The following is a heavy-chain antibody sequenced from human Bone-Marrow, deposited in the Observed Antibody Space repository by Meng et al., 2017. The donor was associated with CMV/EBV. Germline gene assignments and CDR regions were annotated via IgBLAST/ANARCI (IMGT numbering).Heavy chain of an antibody. J-gene: IGHJ4*02. V-gene: IGHV3-53*01. CDR2: IYSGGST. D-gene: IGHD4-17*01. CDR1: GFTVSSNY. CDR3: VRGANGAYGDY. Sequence: GGSLRLSCAASGFTVSSNYMSWVRQAPGKGLEWVSVIYSGGSTYYADSVKGRFTISRDNSKNTLYLQMNSLRAEDTAVYYCVRGANGAYGDYWGQGTLVTVSS.